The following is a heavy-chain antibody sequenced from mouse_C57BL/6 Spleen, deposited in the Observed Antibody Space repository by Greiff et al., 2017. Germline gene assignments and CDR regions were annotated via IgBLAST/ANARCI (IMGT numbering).Heavy chain of an antibody. CDR2: INPNNGGT. V-gene: IGHV1-22*01. CDR3: ARSGDRNYFDY. Sequence: VHVKQSGPELVKPGASVKMSCKASGYTFTDYNMHWVKQSHGKSLEWIGYINPNNGGTSYNQKFKGKATLTVNKSSSTAYMELRSLTSEDSAVYYCARSGDRNYFDYWGQGTTLTVSS. CDR1: GYTFTDYN. J-gene: IGHJ2*01. D-gene: IGHD3-3*01.